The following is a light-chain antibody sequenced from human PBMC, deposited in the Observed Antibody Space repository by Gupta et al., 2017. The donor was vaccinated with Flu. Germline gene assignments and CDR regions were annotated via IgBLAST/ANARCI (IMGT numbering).Light chain of an antibody. CDR3: SARAGSSVL. V-gene: IGLV2-8*01. Sequence: QSVTTSATGTSIVVGSYDYCSGHQQPPGTAPSLIIDEVNKRPSGVRDRFSRSKSGTTATLTVSGVQAEDEDYYYGSARAGSSVLFGGGTKLIVL. CDR2: EVN. CDR1: SIVVGSYDY. J-gene: IGLJ2*01.